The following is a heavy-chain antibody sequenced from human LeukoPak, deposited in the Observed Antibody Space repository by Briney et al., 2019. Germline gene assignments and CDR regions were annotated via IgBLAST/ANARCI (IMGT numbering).Heavy chain of an antibody. CDR1: GFAFSDYY. CDR2: ISSSSYT. D-gene: IGHD1-26*01. J-gene: IGHJ4*02. V-gene: IGHV3-11*05. Sequence: SGGSLRLSCAASGFAFSDYYMSWIRQAPGKGLEWVSYISSSSYTNYADSVKGRFTISRDNAKNSLYLQMNSLRAVDTAVYYCARGGGSYFPFDYWGQGTLVTVSS. CDR3: ARGGGSYFPFDY.